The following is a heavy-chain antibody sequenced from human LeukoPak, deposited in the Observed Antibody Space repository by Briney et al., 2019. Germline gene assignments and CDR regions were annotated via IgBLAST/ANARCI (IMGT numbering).Heavy chain of an antibody. CDR2: IYHSGST. CDR1: GASISTGGFY. J-gene: IGHJ4*02. V-gene: IGHV4-39*07. Sequence: SETLSLTCTISGASISTGGFYWTWIRQPPGKGLEWIGEIYHSGSTNYNPSLKSRVTISVDKSKNQFSLKLSSVTAADTAVYYCATYYDSSGYKLDYWGQGTLVTVSS. CDR3: ATYYDSSGYKLDY. D-gene: IGHD3-22*01.